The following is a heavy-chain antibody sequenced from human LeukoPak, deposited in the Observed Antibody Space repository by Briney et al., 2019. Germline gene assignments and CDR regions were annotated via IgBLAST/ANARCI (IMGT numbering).Heavy chain of an antibody. V-gene: IGHV4-4*07. Sequence: SETLSLTCTVSGGSISSYYWSWIRQPAGKGLEWIGRIYTSGSTNYNPSLKSRVTMSVDTPKNQFSLKLSSVTAADTAVYYCARGEWESNAFDIWGQGTMVTVSS. D-gene: IGHD1-26*01. J-gene: IGHJ3*02. CDR3: ARGEWESNAFDI. CDR2: IYTSGST. CDR1: GGSISSYY.